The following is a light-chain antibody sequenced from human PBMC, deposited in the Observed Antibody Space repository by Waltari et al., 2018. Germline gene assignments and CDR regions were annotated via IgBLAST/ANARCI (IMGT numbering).Light chain of an antibody. CDR3: AAWEDSLSGWV. Sequence: QSVLTQSPSASGTPGQRVTISCSGSSSNIGSNYVYWYQQLPGTAPKLLIYRNNQRPSGVPDRFSGPKSGTSSSLAISGLRSEDEADYYCAAWEDSLSGWVFGGGTKLTVL. J-gene: IGLJ3*02. CDR1: SSNIGSNY. V-gene: IGLV1-47*01. CDR2: RNN.